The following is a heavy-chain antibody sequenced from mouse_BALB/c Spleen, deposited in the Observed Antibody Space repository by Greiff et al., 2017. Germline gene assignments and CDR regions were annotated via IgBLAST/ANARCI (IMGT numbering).Heavy chain of an antibody. CDR2: ISSGGST. CDR1: GFTFSSYA. J-gene: IGHJ2*01. CDR3: ERADYGSSTYFDY. V-gene: IGHV5-6-5*01. Sequence: EVQGVESGGGLVKPGGSLKLSCAASGFTFSSYAMSWVRQTPEKRLEWVASISSGGSTYYPDSVKGRFTISRDNARNILYLQMSSLRSEDTAMYYCERADYGSSTYFDYWGQGTTLTVSS. D-gene: IGHD1-1*01.